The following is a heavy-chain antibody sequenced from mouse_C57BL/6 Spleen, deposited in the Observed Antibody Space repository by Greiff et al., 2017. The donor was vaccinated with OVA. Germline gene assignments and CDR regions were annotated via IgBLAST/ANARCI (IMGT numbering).Heavy chain of an antibody. Sequence: VKLMESGAELVRPGASVTLSCKASGYTFTDYEMHWVKQTPVHGLEWIGAIDPETGGTAYNQKFKGKAILTADKSSSTAYMQLRSLTSEDSAVYYCTSLTSTMVTRGFAYWGQGTLVTVSA. CDR2: IDPETGGT. J-gene: IGHJ3*01. CDR3: TSLTSTMVTRGFAY. V-gene: IGHV1-15*01. CDR1: GYTFTDYE. D-gene: IGHD2-2*01.